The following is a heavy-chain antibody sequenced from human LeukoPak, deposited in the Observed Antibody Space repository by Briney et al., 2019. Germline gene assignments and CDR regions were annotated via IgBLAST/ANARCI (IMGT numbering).Heavy chain of an antibody. CDR3: ARSVVVAAPCDY. J-gene: IGHJ4*02. V-gene: IGHV4-39*07. D-gene: IGHD2-15*01. CDR1: GGSISSGGYY. CDR2: IYYSGST. Sequence: SETLSLTCTVSGGSISSGGYYWSWIRQHPGKGLEWIGSIYYSGSTYYNPSLKSRVTISADTSKNQFSLKLSSVTAADTAVYYCARSVVVAAPCDYWGQGTLVTVSS.